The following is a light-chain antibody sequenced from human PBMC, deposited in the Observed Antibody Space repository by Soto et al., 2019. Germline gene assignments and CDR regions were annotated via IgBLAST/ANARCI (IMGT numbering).Light chain of an antibody. CDR3: QQRWT. CDR2: DAS. V-gene: IGKV3-11*01. Sequence: EIVLTQSPATLSLSPGERATLSCRASQSVSSYLAWYQQKPGQAPRLLIYDASNRATGIPARFSGSGSGTDYTLTISSLEPEDFAVYCCQQRWTFGGGTKVEIK. J-gene: IGKJ4*01. CDR1: QSVSSY.